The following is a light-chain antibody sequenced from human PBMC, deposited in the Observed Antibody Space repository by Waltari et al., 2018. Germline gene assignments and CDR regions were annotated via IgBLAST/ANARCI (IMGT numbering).Light chain of an antibody. V-gene: IGKV1-5*03. CDR1: ESINSW. J-gene: IGKJ1*01. CDR3: QQYRISPWT. CDR2: KAS. Sequence: DIQMTQSPSTLSAFVGETVTITCRASESINSWLAWYQEKPGKAPKLLIQKASNLESGVPSRFSGSGSGTEFTLTISSLQADDFASYYCQQYRISPWTFGQGTKVEI.